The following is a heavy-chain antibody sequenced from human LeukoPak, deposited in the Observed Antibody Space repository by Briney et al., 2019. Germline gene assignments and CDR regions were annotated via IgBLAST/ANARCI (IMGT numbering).Heavy chain of an antibody. CDR3: ARGYYGMDV. Sequence: QTLPLTCAISGDIVLSNSVAWNGLTQSPSRGLECLGKTYYRSKQYNDYAISVKSRITINPDTSKNQFSLQLNSLTPEDTAVYYCARGYYGMDVWGQGITVTVSS. CDR1: GDIVLSNSVA. V-gene: IGHV6-1*01. CDR2: TYYRSKQYN. J-gene: IGHJ6*02.